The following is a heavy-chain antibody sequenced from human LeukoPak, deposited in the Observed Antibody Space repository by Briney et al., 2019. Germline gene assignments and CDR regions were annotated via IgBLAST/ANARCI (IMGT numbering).Heavy chain of an antibody. CDR1: GFTFSSYA. CDR2: LSDSGGST. CDR3: AKADGLRYFDWLWVDF. D-gene: IGHD3-9*01. Sequence: GGSLRLSCAASGFTFSSYAMAWVRQAPGKGLEWVSSLSDSGGSTFYADSVIGRFTISRDNFKNMLYLQMNTLRVEDTAVYYCAKADGLRYFDWLWVDFWGQGTLVTVSS. V-gene: IGHV3-23*01. J-gene: IGHJ4*02.